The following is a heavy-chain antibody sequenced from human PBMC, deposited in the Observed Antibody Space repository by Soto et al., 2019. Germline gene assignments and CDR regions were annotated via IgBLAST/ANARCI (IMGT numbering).Heavy chain of an antibody. CDR2: IYYSGST. V-gene: IGHV4-30-4*01. J-gene: IGHJ4*02. Sequence: QVQLQESGPGLVKPSQTLSLTCTVSGGSISSGDYYWSWIRQPPGKGLEWIGYIYYSGSTYYNPSLKSRVTISVDTSKNQFSLKLSSVTAADTAVYYCARGPGTTYYDFWSGYYPGYWGQGTLVTVSS. CDR1: GGSISSGDYY. D-gene: IGHD3-3*01. CDR3: ARGPGTTYYDFWSGYYPGY.